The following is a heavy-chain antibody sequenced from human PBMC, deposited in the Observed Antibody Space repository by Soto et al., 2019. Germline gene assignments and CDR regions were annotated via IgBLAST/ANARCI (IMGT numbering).Heavy chain of an antibody. D-gene: IGHD3-10*01. CDR2: ISAYNGNT. V-gene: IGHV1-18*01. CDR3: ARLPDLWFGSPGDDY. J-gene: IGHJ4*02. CDR1: GYTFTSYG. Sequence: QVPLVQSGAEVKKPGASVKVSCKASGYTFTSYGISWVRQAPGQGLEWMGWISAYNGNTNYAQKFQGRVTMTRDTSISTAYMELSRLRSDDTAVYYCARLPDLWFGSPGDDYWGQGTLVTVSS.